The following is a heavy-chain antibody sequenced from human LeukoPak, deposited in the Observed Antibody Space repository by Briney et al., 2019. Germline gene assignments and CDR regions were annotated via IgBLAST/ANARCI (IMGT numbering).Heavy chain of an antibody. V-gene: IGHV3-53*01. CDR2: THSSGGT. D-gene: IGHD4-17*01. Sequence: SGGSLRLSCAASGFTDSHNYMSWVRQAPGKGLEWVSATHSSGGTYYADSVKGRFTISRDTSKNTLYLQINSLSVEDTAVYYCIVFGDSNHWGQGTLVTVSS. CDR1: GFTDSHNY. J-gene: IGHJ5*02. CDR3: IVFGDSNH.